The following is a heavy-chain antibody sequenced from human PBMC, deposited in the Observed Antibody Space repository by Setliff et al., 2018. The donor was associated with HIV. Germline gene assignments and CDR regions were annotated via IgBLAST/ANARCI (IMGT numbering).Heavy chain of an antibody. J-gene: IGHJ4*01. CDR1: GYTFTGYY. V-gene: IGHV1-2*02. CDR3: ARGALLAVFDFDH. Sequence: ASVKVSCKASGYTFTGYYMHWVRQVPGRGLEWMGWIMPNSGGTDYAQKLQGRVTMTRDTSISTAYMDLSSLRSDDTAVYFCARGALLAVFDFDHWGHGTQVTVSS. CDR2: IMPNSGGT. D-gene: IGHD3-10*01.